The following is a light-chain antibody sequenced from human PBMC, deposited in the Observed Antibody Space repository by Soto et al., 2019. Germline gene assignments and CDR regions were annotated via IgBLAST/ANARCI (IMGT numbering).Light chain of an antibody. CDR2: KAS. Sequence: SQSPSKVPASISDRVTITCRASQTISSWLAWYQQKPGKAPKLLIYKASTLKSGVPSRFSGSGSGTEFTLTISSLQPDDFATYYCQHVNVYSAAFGEGTKVDIK. CDR3: QHVNVYSAA. J-gene: IGKJ1*01. CDR1: QTISSW. V-gene: IGKV1-5*03.